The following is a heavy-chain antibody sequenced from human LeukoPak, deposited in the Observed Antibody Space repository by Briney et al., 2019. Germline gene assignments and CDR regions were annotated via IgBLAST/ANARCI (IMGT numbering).Heavy chain of an antibody. CDR2: ISWNSGDI. V-gene: IGHV3-9*01. D-gene: IGHD5-18*01. CDR1: GFTFDGFA. Sequence: PGGSLRLSCAASGFTFDGFALHWVRQAPGKGLEWVSGISWNSGDIGYADSVKGRFTISRDNAKNSLYLQMNSLRAEDTALYYCAKLYGYSYGYIDFWGQGTLVTVSS. J-gene: IGHJ4*02. CDR3: AKLYGYSYGYIDF.